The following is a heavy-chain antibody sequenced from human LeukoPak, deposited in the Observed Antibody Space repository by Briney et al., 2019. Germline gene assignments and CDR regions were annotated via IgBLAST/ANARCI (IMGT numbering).Heavy chain of an antibody. Sequence: PSETLSLTCAVYGGSFNGYYWSWIRQPPGKGLEWIGEINHSGSTNYNPSLKSRVTISVDTSKNQFSLKLSSVTAADTAVYYCARPSHGSGSYYNWFDPWGQGTLVTVSS. J-gene: IGHJ5*02. CDR2: INHSGST. CDR3: ARPSHGSGSYYNWFDP. V-gene: IGHV4-34*01. D-gene: IGHD3-10*01. CDR1: GGSFNGYY.